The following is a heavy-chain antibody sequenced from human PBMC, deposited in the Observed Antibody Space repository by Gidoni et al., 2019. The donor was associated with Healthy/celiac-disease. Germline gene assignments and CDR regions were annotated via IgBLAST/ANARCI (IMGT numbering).Heavy chain of an antibody. J-gene: IGHJ5*02. Sequence: VTLKESGPVLVTPTETLTLTRTVPGFSLSNARMGVSWIRQPPGKALEWLAHIFSNDEKSYSTSLKTRLTISKYTSKSQVVLTMTNMDPVDTATYYCARIRGSYSSSWHNWFDPWGQGTLVTVSS. CDR1: GFSLSNARMG. D-gene: IGHD6-13*01. CDR3: ARIRGSYSSSWHNWFDP. V-gene: IGHV2-26*01. CDR2: IFSNDEK.